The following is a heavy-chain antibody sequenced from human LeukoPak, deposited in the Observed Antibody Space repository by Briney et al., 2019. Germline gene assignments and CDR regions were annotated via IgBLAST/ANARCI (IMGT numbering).Heavy chain of an antibody. CDR1: GYTFTSYD. V-gene: IGHV1-2*02. CDR2: INPNSGGT. J-gene: IGHJ4*02. D-gene: IGHD3-10*01. Sequence: GASVKVSCKASGYTFTSYDINWVRQAPGQGLERMGWINPNSGGTNYAQKFQGRVTMTRDSSISTAYMELSRLRSDDTAVYYCARVYYYGSGSPDYWGQGTLVTVSS. CDR3: ARVYYYGSGSPDY.